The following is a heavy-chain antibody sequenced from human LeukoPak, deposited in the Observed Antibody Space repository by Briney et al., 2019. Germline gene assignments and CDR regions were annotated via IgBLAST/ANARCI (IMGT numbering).Heavy chain of an antibody. CDR3: ARSAPYYYGSSGYYLPTDFDY. Sequence: GESLKISCKGSGYSFTSYWIGWVRQMPGKGLEWMGIIYPGDSDTRYSPSFQGQVTISADKSISTAYLQWSSLKASDTAMYYCARSAPYYYGSSGYYLPTDFDYWGQGTLVTVSS. J-gene: IGHJ4*02. V-gene: IGHV5-51*01. CDR2: IYPGDSDT. CDR1: GYSFTSYW. D-gene: IGHD3-22*01.